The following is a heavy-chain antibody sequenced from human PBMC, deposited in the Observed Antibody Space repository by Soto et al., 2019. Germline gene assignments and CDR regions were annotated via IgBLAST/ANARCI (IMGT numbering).Heavy chain of an antibody. J-gene: IGHJ4*02. CDR3: ASGQWLDYFDY. Sequence: GGSLRLSCAASGFTFSSYWMHWFRQAPGKGLVWVSRINSDGSSTSYADSVKGRFTISRDNAKNTLYLQMNSLRAEDTAVYYCASGQWLDYFDYWGQGTLVTVST. CDR1: GFTFSSYW. V-gene: IGHV3-74*01. CDR2: INSDGSST. D-gene: IGHD6-19*01.